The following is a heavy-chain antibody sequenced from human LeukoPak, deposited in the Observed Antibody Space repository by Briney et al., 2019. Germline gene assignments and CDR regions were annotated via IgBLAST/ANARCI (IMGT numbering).Heavy chain of an antibody. Sequence: GGSLRLSCAASGFVFNSPGMTWVRQAPGKGPEWVSAISGRSGSTYYTDSVRGRFTISRDNSKNTVYLQMNSLRVEETAVYYCAKLRGLAAAGCLGSWGRGTLVTVSS. CDR2: ISGRSGST. D-gene: IGHD6-13*01. CDR1: GFVFNSPG. J-gene: IGHJ4*02. V-gene: IGHV3-23*01. CDR3: AKLRGLAAAGCLGS.